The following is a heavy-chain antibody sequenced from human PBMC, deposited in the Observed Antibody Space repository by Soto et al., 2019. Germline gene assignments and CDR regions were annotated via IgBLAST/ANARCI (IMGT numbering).Heavy chain of an antibody. CDR2: ISYDGTNK. V-gene: IGHV3-30*18. J-gene: IGHJ6*02. CDR3: AKDGTRYYNHGMDV. CDR1: IFTFSSYG. Sequence: PGWSLRVSCAAAIFTFSSYGMHWVRQAPGKGLEWVAVISYDGTNKYYADSVKGRFTISRDNFKNTLYLQMNSLRAEDTAVYYCAKDGTRYYNHGMDVWGQGTTVTVSS. D-gene: IGHD1-1*01.